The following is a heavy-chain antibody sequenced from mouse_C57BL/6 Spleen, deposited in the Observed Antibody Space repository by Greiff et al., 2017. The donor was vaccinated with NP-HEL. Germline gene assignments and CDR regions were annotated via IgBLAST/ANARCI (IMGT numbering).Heavy chain of an antibody. CDR3: ARYGNSPFAY. Sequence: DVMLVESGGGLVQPGGSLSLSCAASGFTFTDYYMSWVRQPPGKALEWLGFIRNKANGYTTEYSASVKGRFTISRDNSQSILYLQMNALRAEDSATYYCARYGNSPFAYWGQGTLVTVSA. CDR2: IRNKANGYTT. J-gene: IGHJ3*01. CDR1: GFTFTDYY. V-gene: IGHV7-3*01. D-gene: IGHD2-1*01.